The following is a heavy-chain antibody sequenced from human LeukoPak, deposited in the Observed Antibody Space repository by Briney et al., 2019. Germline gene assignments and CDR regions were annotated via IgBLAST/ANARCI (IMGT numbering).Heavy chain of an antibody. CDR2: IYPGGGST. CDR1: GYTFTSYY. V-gene: IGHV1-46*01. D-gene: IGHD3-9*01. Sequence: ASVKVSCKASGYTFTSYYIHWVRQAPGQGLEWMGIIYPGGGSTSYAQKFQGRVTMTRNASISTAYMELSSLRSEDTAVYYCARVALRYRRVDYWGQGTLVTVSS. J-gene: IGHJ4*02. CDR3: ARVALRYRRVDY.